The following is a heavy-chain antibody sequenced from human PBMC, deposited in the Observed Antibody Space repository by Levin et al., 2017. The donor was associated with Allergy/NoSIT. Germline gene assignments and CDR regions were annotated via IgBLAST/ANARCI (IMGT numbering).Heavy chain of an antibody. CDR1: GYTFTSYY. V-gene: IGHV1-46*01. CDR3: AREGGTRHSSPRKLNLNWFDP. J-gene: IGHJ5*02. D-gene: IGHD6-13*01. CDR2: INPSGGST. Sequence: ASVKVSCKASGYTFTSYYMHWVRQAPGQGLEWMGIINPSGGSTSYAQKFQGRVTMTRDTSTSTVYMELSSLRSEDTAVYYCAREGGTRHSSPRKLNLNWFDPWGQGTLVTVSS.